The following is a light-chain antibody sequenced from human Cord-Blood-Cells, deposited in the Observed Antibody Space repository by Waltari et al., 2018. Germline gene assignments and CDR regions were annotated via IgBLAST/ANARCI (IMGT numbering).Light chain of an antibody. J-gene: IGKJ2*01. Sequence: IVLTQSPDSLAVSLGERATINCKSRQSVLYSSNNKNYLAWYQQKPGQAPKLLIYWASTRESGVPDRFSGSGSGTDFTLTISSLQAEDVAVYYCQQYYSTPYTFGQGTKLEIK. CDR1: QSVLYSSNNKNY. V-gene: IGKV4-1*01. CDR3: QQYYSTPYT. CDR2: WAS.